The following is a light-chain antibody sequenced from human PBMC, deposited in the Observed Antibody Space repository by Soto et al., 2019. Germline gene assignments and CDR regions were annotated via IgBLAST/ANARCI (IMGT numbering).Light chain of an antibody. CDR1: QSVGTY. CDR2: ATL. Sequence: EIVLTQSPATLSLSPGERATLSCRASQSVGTYLAWYQQKPGQAPRLLLYATLNRATGIPARFSGSGSGTDFTLTISSLEPEDFAVDDCQHRSDSPTFGGGTKVVIK. CDR3: QHRSDSPT. V-gene: IGKV3-11*01. J-gene: IGKJ4*01.